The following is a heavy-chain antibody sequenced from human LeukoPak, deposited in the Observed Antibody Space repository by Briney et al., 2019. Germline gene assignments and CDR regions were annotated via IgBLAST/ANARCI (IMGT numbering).Heavy chain of an antibody. CDR3: ARQYGYTTPVDY. J-gene: IGHJ4*02. D-gene: IGHD5-24*01. CDR1: GGSINSGFYY. CDR2: IYYSGST. Sequence: PSETLSLTFTVSGGSINSGFYYWSWIRQPPGKGLEWIGYIYYSGSTNYNPSLKSRVTISVDTSKNQFSLKLSSVTAADTAVYYCARQYGYTTPVDYWGQGTLVTVSS. V-gene: IGHV4-61*01.